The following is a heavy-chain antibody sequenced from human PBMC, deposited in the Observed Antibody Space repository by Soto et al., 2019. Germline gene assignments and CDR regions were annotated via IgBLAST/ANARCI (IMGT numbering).Heavy chain of an antibody. CDR1: GYSFTSYW. J-gene: IGHJ4*02. Sequence: GESLKISCKASGYSFTSYWIGWARQMRGKGLEWMWIIYPGDSHTRYSPSSQGQVTISAHKSTNTAYLQWSSLNASDTAMYYCARSRTYGGNSLDYWGRGTLVTVSS. CDR3: ARSRTYGGNSLDY. V-gene: IGHV5-51*01. D-gene: IGHD3-16*01. CDR2: IYPGDSHT.